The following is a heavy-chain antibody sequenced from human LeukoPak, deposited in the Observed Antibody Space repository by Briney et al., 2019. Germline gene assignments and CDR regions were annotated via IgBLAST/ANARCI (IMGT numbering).Heavy chain of an antibody. CDR3: ARDPTSMVRGPYYYMDV. Sequence: ASVKVSCKASGHIFTGYYMHWVRQAPGKGLEWMGWFNRNSGGTNYAQKFQGRVTMTRDTSISTAYMELSRLRSDDTAVYYCARDPTSMVRGPYYYMDVWGKGTTVTISS. D-gene: IGHD3-10*01. V-gene: IGHV1-2*02. J-gene: IGHJ6*03. CDR1: GHIFTGYY. CDR2: FNRNSGGT.